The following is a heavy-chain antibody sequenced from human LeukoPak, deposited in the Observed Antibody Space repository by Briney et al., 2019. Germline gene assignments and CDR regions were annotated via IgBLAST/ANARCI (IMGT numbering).Heavy chain of an antibody. CDR3: ARDLGGSSGWYGNAFDI. CDR1: GFTFSSYW. Sequence: GGSLRLSCAASGFTFSSYWMHWVRQAPGKGLVWVSRIKSDGTSTSCADSVKGRFTISGDNAKNSLYLQMNSLRAEDTAVYYCARDLGGSSGWYGNAFDIWGQGTMVTVSS. V-gene: IGHV3-74*01. CDR2: IKSDGTST. D-gene: IGHD6-19*01. J-gene: IGHJ3*02.